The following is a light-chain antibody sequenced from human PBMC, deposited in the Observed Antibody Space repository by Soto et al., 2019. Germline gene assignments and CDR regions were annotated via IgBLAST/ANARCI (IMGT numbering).Light chain of an antibody. CDR3: QQRSNWPPT. V-gene: IGKV3-11*01. CDR1: QSVSSY. J-gene: IGKJ3*01. Sequence: EIVLTQSPATLSLSPGERATLSCRASQSVSSYLAWYQQKPGQAPRLLIYDASNRATGIPARFSGSGSVTDFTLTISSLEPEEFAVYYCQQRSNWPPTFGPGKKVDIK. CDR2: DAS.